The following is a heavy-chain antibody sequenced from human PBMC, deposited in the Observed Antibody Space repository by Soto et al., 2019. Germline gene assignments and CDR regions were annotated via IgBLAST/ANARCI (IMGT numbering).Heavy chain of an antibody. Sequence: EVQLVESGGGLVQPGGSLRLSCAASGFTVSSNYMSWVRQAPGKGLEWVSVIYSGGSTYYADSVKGRFTISRHNSKNTLYLQMNSLSAEDTAVYYCANVALGYCSGGSCYFGAFDIWGQGTMVTVSS. CDR3: ANVALGYCSGGSCYFGAFDI. CDR1: GFTVSSNY. J-gene: IGHJ3*02. CDR2: IYSGGST. V-gene: IGHV3-53*04. D-gene: IGHD2-15*01.